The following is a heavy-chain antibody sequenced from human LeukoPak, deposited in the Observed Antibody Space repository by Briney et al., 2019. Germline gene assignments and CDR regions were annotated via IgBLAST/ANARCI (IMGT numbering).Heavy chain of an antibody. CDR1: GASITSGDYS. D-gene: IGHD3-10*02. J-gene: IGHJ5*02. CDR3: ARGFFVRGNPGSWFDP. V-gene: IGHV4-30-2*06. Sequence: SQTLSLTCAVSGASITSGDYSWNWMRQSPGKGLEWIGYIYHTGNTYYNPSLKSRVTISVDRSKNQFSLKLSSVTAADTAVYYCARGFFVRGNPGSWFDPWGQGTLVTVSS. CDR2: IYHTGNT.